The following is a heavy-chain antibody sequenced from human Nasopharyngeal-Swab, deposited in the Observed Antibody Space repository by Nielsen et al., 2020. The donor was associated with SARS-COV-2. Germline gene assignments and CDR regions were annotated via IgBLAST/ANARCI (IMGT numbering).Heavy chain of an antibody. J-gene: IGHJ6*02. CDR2: IHIGGST. CDR3: ARDLYDKATLHGTDV. V-gene: IGHV4-61*02. CDR1: GGSISSWIYY. D-gene: IGHD3-16*01. Sequence: SETLSLTCTVSGGSISSWIYYWSWIRQPAGKGLEWIGRIHIGGSTNHNPSLRSRATFSVDTSKNQFSLKLTSMTAADTAVYYCARDLYDKATLHGTDVWGQGTTVSVSS.